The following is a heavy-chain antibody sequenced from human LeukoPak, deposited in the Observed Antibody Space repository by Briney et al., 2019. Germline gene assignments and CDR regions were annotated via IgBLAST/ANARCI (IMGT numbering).Heavy chain of an antibody. CDR1: GYTFTSYG. CDR2: ISAYNGNT. V-gene: IGHV1-18*01. D-gene: IGHD6-19*01. Sequence: GASVKVSCKASGYTFTSYGISWVRQAPGQGLEWMGWISAYNGNTNYAQKLQGRVTMTTDTSTSTAYMELRSLRSDDTAVYYCARSESSSGWYGDWFDPWGQRTLVTVSS. CDR3: ARSESSSGWYGDWFDP. J-gene: IGHJ5*02.